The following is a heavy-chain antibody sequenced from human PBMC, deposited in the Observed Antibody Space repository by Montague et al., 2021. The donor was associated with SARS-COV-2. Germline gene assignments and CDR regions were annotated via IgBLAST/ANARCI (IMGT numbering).Heavy chain of an antibody. CDR2: IYYSGST. CDR1: GGSISSSSYY. Sequence: SETLSLTCTVSGGSISSSSYYWGWIRQPPGKGLEWIGSIYYSGSTSYNPSLKSRVTISVDTSKNQFSLKLSSVTAADTAVYYCARHDRQWLRLYQYYFDYWGQGTLVTVSS. J-gene: IGHJ4*02. CDR3: ARHDRQWLRLYQYYFDY. D-gene: IGHD5-12*01. V-gene: IGHV4-39*01.